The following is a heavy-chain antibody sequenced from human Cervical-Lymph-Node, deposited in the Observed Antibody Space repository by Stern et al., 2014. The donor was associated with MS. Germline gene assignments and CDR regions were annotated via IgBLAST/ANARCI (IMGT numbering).Heavy chain of an antibody. Sequence: EVPLVESSGGLVKPGGSLRLSCSASGFTISGHTMNWVRQSPGKGLEWLSAITTSSNKIDYADSVKGRFTISRDNAKNSVYLQMNSLRAEDTAVYYCASGYGGVWGQGTLVTVSS. D-gene: IGHD3-16*01. CDR2: ITTSSNKI. V-gene: IGHV3-21*06. J-gene: IGHJ4*02. CDR3: ASGYGGV. CDR1: GFTISGHT.